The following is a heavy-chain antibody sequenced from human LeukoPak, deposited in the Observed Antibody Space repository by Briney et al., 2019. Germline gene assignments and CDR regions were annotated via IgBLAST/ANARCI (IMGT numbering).Heavy chain of an antibody. D-gene: IGHD3-16*01. CDR3: ARDADDYFDY. J-gene: IGHJ4*02. CDR1: GGTFSSYA. Sequence: ASVKVSCKASGGTFSSYAISWVRQAPGQGLEWMGWISAYNGNTNYAQKLQGRVTMTTDTSTSTAYMELRSLRSDDTAVYYCARDADDYFDYWGQGTLVTVSS. CDR2: ISAYNGNT. V-gene: IGHV1-18*01.